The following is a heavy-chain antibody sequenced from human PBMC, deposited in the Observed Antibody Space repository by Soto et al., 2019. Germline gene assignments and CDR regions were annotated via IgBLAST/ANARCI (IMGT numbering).Heavy chain of an antibody. CDR2: IYYSGST. Sequence: SETLSLTCTVSGGSISSGGYYWSWIRQHPGKGLEWIGYIYYSGSTNYNPSLKSRVTISVDTSKNQFSLKLSSVTAADTAVYYRARGYYDFWSGSSDAFDIWGQGTMVTVSS. CDR3: ARGYYDFWSGSSDAFDI. CDR1: GGSISSGGYY. V-gene: IGHV4-61*08. J-gene: IGHJ3*02. D-gene: IGHD3-3*01.